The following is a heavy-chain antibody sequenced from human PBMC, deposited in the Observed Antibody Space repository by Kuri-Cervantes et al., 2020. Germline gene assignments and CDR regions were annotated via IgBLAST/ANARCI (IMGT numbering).Heavy chain of an antibody. CDR2: IKQDGSEK. CDR1: GFTFSSYW. J-gene: IGHJ6*02. CDR3: ARDSGMDV. Sequence: GESLKISCATSGFTFSSYWMSWVRQAPGKGLEWVANIKQDGSEKYYVDSVKGRFTISRDNAKNSLYLQMNSLRAEDTAVYYCARDSGMDVWGQGTTVTVSS. V-gene: IGHV3-7*01.